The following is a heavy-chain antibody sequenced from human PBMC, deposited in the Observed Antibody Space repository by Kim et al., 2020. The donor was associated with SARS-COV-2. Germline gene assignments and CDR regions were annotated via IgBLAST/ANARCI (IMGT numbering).Heavy chain of an antibody. CDR1: GGSISSYY. J-gene: IGHJ6*02. V-gene: IGHV4-59*08. CDR3: ARQGGYRYYYGMDV. Sequence: SETLSLTCTVSGGSISSYYWSWIRQPPGKGLEWIGYIYYSGSTNYNPSLKSRVTISVDTSKNQFSLKLSSVTAADTAVYYCARQGGYRYYYGMDVWGQGTTVTVSS. CDR2: IYYSGST. D-gene: IGHD5-18*01.